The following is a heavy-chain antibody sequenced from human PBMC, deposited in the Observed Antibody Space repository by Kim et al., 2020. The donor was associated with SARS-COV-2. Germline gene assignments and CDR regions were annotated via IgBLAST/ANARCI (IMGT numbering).Heavy chain of an antibody. V-gene: IGHV3-66*01. D-gene: IGHD1-26*01. J-gene: IGHJ4*02. CDR3: ARIVGATGFVRY. Sequence: NYTEPVKGRFTIARDNSKNTLYLQMNSLRAEDTAVYYCARIVGATGFVRYWGQGTLVTVSS.